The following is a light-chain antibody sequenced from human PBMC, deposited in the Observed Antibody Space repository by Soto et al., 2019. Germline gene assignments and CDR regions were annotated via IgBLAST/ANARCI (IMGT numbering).Light chain of an antibody. CDR2: GAS. CDR3: QQYHSYSWT. V-gene: IGKV3-20*01. CDR1: QSVTSSY. J-gene: IGKJ1*01. Sequence: EIVLTQSPGTLSLSPGERATLSCRASQSVTSSYLAWYQQKPGQAPRLLIYGASSRATGIPDRFSGSGSGTDFTLTISRLEPDDFATYYCQQYHSYSWTFGQGTKVEIK.